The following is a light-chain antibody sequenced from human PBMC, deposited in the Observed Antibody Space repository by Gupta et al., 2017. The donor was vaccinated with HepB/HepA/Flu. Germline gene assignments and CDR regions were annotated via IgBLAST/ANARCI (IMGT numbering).Light chain of an antibody. CDR2: DVS. CDR1: SSDVGGYNY. Sequence: QSALTQPASVSDSPGQSITISCTGTSSDVGGYNYVSWYQQHPGKAPKLIIHDVSNRPSGVSNRFSGSKSGNTASLTISGLQAEDEADYYCSSYTSSNTYVFGSGTKVTVL. CDR3: SSYTSSNTYV. V-gene: IGLV2-14*03. J-gene: IGLJ1*01.